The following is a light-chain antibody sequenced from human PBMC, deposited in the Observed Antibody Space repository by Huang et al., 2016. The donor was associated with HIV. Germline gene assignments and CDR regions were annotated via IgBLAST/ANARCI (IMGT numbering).Light chain of an antibody. Sequence: DIVLTQSPASLSLSPGERATLSCRASQTISTYLAWYQQKPGQSPRLLIYDASKRAIGIPARVRGSGSGTDFTLTINNLEPEDSAVYYCQQRNNWPPTYTFGQGTKLEIK. CDR1: QTISTY. CDR2: DAS. J-gene: IGKJ2*01. CDR3: QQRNNWPPTYT. V-gene: IGKV3-11*01.